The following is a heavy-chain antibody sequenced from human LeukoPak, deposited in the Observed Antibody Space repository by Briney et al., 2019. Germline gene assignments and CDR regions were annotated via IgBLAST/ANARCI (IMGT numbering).Heavy chain of an antibody. J-gene: IGHJ4*02. CDR3: ARHPITRYYDSSGDSAGGPDY. CDR1: GYSLTSYW. CDR2: IYPGDSDT. Sequence: GESLKISCKGSGYSLTSYWIGWVRQMPGKGLEWMGIIYPGDSDTKYSPPFQGQVTISADRSSNTAFLQWSSLKASDTAIYFCARHPITRYYDSSGDSAGGPDYWGQGTLVTVSS. V-gene: IGHV5-51*01. D-gene: IGHD3-22*01.